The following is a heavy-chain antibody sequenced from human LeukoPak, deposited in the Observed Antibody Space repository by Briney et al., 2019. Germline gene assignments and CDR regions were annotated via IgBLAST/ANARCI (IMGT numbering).Heavy chain of an antibody. CDR3: ARGGSGSYLSPAFYGMDV. D-gene: IGHD3-10*01. CDR2: INPNSGGT. V-gene: IGHV1-2*04. CDR1: GYTFTGYY. Sequence: ASVKVSCKASGYTFTGYYMHWVQQAPGQGLEWMGWINPNSGGTNYAQKFQGWVTMTRDTSISTAYMELSRLRSDDTAVYYCARGGSGSYLSPAFYGMDVWGKGTTVTVSS. J-gene: IGHJ6*04.